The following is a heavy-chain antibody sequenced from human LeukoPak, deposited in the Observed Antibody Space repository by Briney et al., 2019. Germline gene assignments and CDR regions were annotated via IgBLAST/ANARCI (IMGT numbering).Heavy chain of an antibody. V-gene: IGHV3-23*01. Sequence: PGGSLRLSCAASGFTFGSYAMYWVRQAPGKGLEWDSGISGSGGSTFYADSVKGRFTISRDNSENTVYLQMNSLRAEDTAVYYCAKDTSLRDYYDSSGYSEAFDYWGQETLVTVSS. CDR3: AKDTSLRDYYDSSGYSEAFDY. CDR2: ISGSGGST. CDR1: GFTFGSYA. J-gene: IGHJ4*02. D-gene: IGHD3-22*01.